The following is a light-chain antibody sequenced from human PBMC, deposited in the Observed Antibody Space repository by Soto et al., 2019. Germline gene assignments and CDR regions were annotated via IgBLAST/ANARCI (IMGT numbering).Light chain of an antibody. Sequence: EIVLTQSRATLSLSPGERATLSCRASQSVSIYLAWYQQKPGQAPRLLIYDASNRATGIPARFSGSGSGTDFTLTISSLEPEDFAVYYCQQRSNWPPITFGQGTRLEIK. CDR1: QSVSIY. CDR3: QQRSNWPPIT. CDR2: DAS. J-gene: IGKJ5*01. V-gene: IGKV3-11*01.